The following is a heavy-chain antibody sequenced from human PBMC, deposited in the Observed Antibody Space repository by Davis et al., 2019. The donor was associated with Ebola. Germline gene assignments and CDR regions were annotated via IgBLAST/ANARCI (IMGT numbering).Heavy chain of an antibody. Sequence: GGSLRLSCVASGFTFSNYYMGWIRQAPGKGLEWVSHIGGTSSYTNYADSVKGRCTISRDNAKNSLYLQMNSLRVEDTAVYYCARLLYCSGGSCYSGWFDPWGQGTLVTVSS. CDR2: IGGTSSYT. D-gene: IGHD2-15*01. CDR3: ARLLYCSGGSCYSGWFDP. J-gene: IGHJ5*02. V-gene: IGHV3-11*06. CDR1: GFTFSNYY.